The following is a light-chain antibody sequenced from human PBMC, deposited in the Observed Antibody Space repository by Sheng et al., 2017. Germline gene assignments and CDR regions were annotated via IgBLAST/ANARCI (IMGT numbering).Light chain of an antibody. CDR2: KDT. CDR3: QSSASSISYL. Sequence: SYELTQPPSVSVSPGQTARITCSGDALANQYSYWYQQKSGQAPILVIYKDTERPSGIPERFSGSSSGTTVTLTIGGVQAEDEADYYCQSSASSISYLFGGGTKLTVL. CDR1: ALANQY. J-gene: IGLJ3*02. V-gene: IGLV3-25*03.